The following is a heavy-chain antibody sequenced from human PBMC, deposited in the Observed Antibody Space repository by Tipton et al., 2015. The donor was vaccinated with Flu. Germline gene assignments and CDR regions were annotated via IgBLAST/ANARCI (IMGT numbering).Heavy chain of an antibody. V-gene: IGHV4-38-2*01. J-gene: IGHJ4*02. D-gene: IGHD5-18*01. Sequence: GLVKPSETLSLTCAISDYSISSGYYWGWIRQPPGKGLEWIASIYHSGSTYYNPSLKSRVTISVDMSKKQLSLNLNSVTAADTGVYYCTRREDTAMVMSGAYYFDYWDQGILVTVSS. CDR3: TRREDTAMVMSGAYYFDY. CDR2: IYHSGST. CDR1: DYSISSGYY.